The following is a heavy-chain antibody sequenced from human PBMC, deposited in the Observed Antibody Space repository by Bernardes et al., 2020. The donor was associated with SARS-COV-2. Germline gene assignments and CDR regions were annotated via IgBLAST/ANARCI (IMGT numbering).Heavy chain of an antibody. CDR3: ARAWMGRGTADY. Sequence: GGSLRLSCAVSGFTFSNYWMSWVRQAPGKGLEWVANIKEDGSEKYYVDSVKGRFTISRDNAMNSLYLQMNSLRPEDTGVYYCARAWMGRGTADYWGQGTLVTVSS. J-gene: IGHJ4*02. CDR1: GFTFSNYW. V-gene: IGHV3-7*04. CDR2: IKEDGSEK. D-gene: IGHD3-10*01.